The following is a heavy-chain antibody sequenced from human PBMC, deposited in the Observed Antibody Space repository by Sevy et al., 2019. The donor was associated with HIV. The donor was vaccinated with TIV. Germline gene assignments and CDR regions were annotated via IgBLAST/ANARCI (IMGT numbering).Heavy chain of an antibody. V-gene: IGHV3-30*04. D-gene: IGHD3-3*01. CDR2: ISYDGSNE. CDR1: GFTFSSFA. J-gene: IGHJ5*02. CDR3: PRDRGPLYYDFWSGYFWFDP. Sequence: GGSLRLSCAASGFTFSSFAMHWVRQAPGKGLEWVAVISYDGSNEYYADSVKGRFTISRDNSKNTMYLQMNSLRPEDTAVYYCPRDRGPLYYDFWSGYFWFDPWGQGTLVTVSS.